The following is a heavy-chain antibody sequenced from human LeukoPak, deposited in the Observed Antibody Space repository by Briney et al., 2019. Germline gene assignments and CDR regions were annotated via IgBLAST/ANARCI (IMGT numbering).Heavy chain of an antibody. D-gene: IGHD6-6*01. CDR3: AKIPSSSFNNYYYYYYMDV. CDR1: GFTFSSYE. V-gene: IGHV3-21*01. J-gene: IGHJ6*03. CDR2: ISSSGTYI. Sequence: GGSLRLSCAASGFTFSSYEMNWVRQAPGKGLEWVSSISSSGTYIYYADSVKGRFTISRDNAKNSLYLQTNNLRAEDTAVYYCAKIPSSSFNNYYYYYYMDVWGKGTTVTVSS.